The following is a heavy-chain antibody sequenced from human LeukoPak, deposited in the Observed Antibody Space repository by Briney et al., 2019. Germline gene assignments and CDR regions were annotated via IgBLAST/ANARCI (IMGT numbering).Heavy chain of an antibody. CDR1: GGPFSGYY. CDR3: ARGSIAARPLTYYYYGMDV. CDR2: INHSGST. V-gene: IGHV4-34*01. Sequence: SETLSLTCAVYGGPFSGYYWSWIRQPPGKGLEWIGEINHSGSTNYNPSLKSRVTISVDTSKNQSSLKLSSVTAADTAVYYCARGSIAARPLTYYYYGMDVWGQGTTVTVSS. D-gene: IGHD6-6*01. J-gene: IGHJ6*02.